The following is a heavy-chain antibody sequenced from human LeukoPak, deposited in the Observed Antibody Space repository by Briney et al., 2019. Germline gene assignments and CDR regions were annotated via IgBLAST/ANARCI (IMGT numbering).Heavy chain of an antibody. CDR3: ARDSFGGKMRHLSY. J-gene: IGHJ4*02. CDR2: ISSSGSAI. V-gene: IGHV3-48*03. Sequence: GGSLRLSCAASGFTFSSYEMNWVRQAPGKGLEWVSYISSSGSAIYYADSVKGRFTISRDNAKNSLYLQMNSLRAEDTAVYYCARDSFGGKMRHLSYWGQGTLVTVSS. CDR1: GFTFSSYE. D-gene: IGHD3-10*01.